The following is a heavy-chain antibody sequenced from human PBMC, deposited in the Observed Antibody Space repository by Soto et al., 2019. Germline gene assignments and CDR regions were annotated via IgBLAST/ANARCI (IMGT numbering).Heavy chain of an antibody. CDR3: AKDKGEYSGYDYGYSSGWYSDY. J-gene: IGHJ4*02. D-gene: IGHD5-12*01. V-gene: IGHV3-23*01. CDR2: ISGSGGSP. Sequence: GGSLRLSCAASGFTFSSYAMSWVRQAPGKGLEWVSAISGSGGSPYYADSVKGRFTISRDNSKNALYLQMNSLRAEDTAVYYCAKDKGEYSGYDYGYSSGWYSDYWGQGTLVTVSS. CDR1: GFTFSSYA.